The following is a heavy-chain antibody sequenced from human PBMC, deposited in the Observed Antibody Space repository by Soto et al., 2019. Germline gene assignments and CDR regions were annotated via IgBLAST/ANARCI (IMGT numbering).Heavy chain of an antibody. CDR3: ERGGTPIDY. J-gene: IGHJ4*02. V-gene: IGHV1-18*01. CDR1: GYTFTNFG. CDR2: ISAYNGNT. Sequence: QVQLVQSGAEVKKPGASVKVSCKASGYTFTNFGISWVRQAPGQGLEWMGWISAYNGNTNYAQKFQGRVTMTTDTSTSTAEMEVRSLRFDDTAVYYCERGGTPIDYWGQGTLVTFSS. D-gene: IGHD3-16*01.